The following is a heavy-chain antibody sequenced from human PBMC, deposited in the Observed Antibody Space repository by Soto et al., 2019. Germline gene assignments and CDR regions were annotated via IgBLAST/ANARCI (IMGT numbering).Heavy chain of an antibody. V-gene: IGHV1-69*12. CDR3: ARGERAGYKFPGAFDY. J-gene: IGHJ4*02. CDR2: IMPILGST. CDR1: GDSFNYYA. D-gene: IGHD5-12*01. Sequence: QVQLVQSGAEVKKPGSSVKVSCKASGDSFNYYAISWVRQAPGQGLEWMGGIMPILGSTNYAQKFQGRVTITAEESTRTAYMELSIRGSNDTAIYSCARGERAGYKFPGAFDYWGQGTLVTVSS.